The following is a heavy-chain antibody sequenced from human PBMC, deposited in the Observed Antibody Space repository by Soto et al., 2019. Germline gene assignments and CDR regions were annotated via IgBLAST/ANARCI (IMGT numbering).Heavy chain of an antibody. CDR1: GGSFSGYY. Sequence: SETLSLTCAVYGGSFSGYYWSWIRQPPGKGLEWIGEINHSGSTNYNPSLKSRVTISVDTSKNQFSLKLSSVTAADTAVYYCAREGSPPFPGDGYNSRGWFDPWGQGTLVTVSS. J-gene: IGHJ5*02. CDR3: AREGSPPFPGDGYNSRGWFDP. CDR2: INHSGST. V-gene: IGHV4-34*01. D-gene: IGHD3-22*01.